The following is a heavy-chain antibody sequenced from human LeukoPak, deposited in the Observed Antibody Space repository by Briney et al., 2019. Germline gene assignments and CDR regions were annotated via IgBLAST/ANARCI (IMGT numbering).Heavy chain of an antibody. CDR2: INPSGGST. Sequence: ASVKVSCKASGYTFTIHWVRQAPGQGLEWMGIINPSGGSTSYAQKFQGRVTITRNTSISTAYMELSSLRSEDTAVYYCARGSRRFLEWLLSGAFDIWGQGTMVTVSS. D-gene: IGHD3-3*01. CDR1: GYTFT. J-gene: IGHJ3*02. CDR3: ARGSRRFLEWLLSGAFDI. V-gene: IGHV1-46*01.